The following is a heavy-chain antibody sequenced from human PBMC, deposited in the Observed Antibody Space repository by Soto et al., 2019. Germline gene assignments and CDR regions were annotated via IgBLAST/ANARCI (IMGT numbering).Heavy chain of an antibody. Sequence: QITLKESGPTLVKPTQTLTLTCTFSGFSLSTSGVGVGWIRQPPGKALEWLALIYWDDDKRYSPSLKSRLTITKDTAKNQVVLKMTNMDPVDTATYYCAHRYCSGGSCYSNWFDPWGQGTLVTVSS. J-gene: IGHJ5*02. V-gene: IGHV2-5*02. CDR1: GFSLSTSGVG. CDR2: IYWDDDK. D-gene: IGHD2-15*01. CDR3: AHRYCSGGSCYSNWFDP.